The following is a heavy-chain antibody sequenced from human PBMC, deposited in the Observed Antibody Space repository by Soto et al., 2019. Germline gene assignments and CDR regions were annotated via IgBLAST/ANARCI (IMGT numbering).Heavy chain of an antibody. V-gene: IGHV3-23*01. CDR3: SKGRLSFDF. CDR2: VSANADGT. J-gene: IGHJ4*02. CDR1: GFMFRNYA. Sequence: QAGGSLRLSCATSGFMFRNYAMNWVRQAPGKGLEWVSFVSANADGTFYADSVKGRFSISRDNSKNILYLQMNNLRVEDTAIYYCSKGRLSFDFWGPGTLVTVSS.